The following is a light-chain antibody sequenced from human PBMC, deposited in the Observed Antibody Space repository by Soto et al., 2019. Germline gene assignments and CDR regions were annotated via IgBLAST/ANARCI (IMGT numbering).Light chain of an antibody. CDR1: QSVSSH. CDR2: DAS. J-gene: IGKJ5*01. V-gene: IGKV3-15*01. CDR3: QHYRGWPIT. Sequence: EIVLTQSPSTLPLYPGQGPSVSFRASQSVSSHLAWYKHKPGQAPRLICYDASTRATGIPARFSGSGSGTEFTLTISSLQSEDFAVYYCQHYRGWPITFGQGTRLEIK.